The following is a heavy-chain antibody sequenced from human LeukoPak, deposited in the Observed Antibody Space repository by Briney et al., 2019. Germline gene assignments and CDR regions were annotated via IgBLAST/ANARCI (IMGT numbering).Heavy chain of an antibody. CDR2: IIPIFGTA. J-gene: IGHJ3*02. CDR1: GGTLSSYA. Sequence: GSSVKVSCKACGGTLSSYAISWVRQAPGQGLEWMGRIIPIFGTANYAQKFQGRVTITTDESTSTAYMELSSLRSEDTAVYYCARAYSGSYDLDAFDIWGQGTMVTVSS. D-gene: IGHD1-26*01. V-gene: IGHV1-69*05. CDR3: ARAYSGSYDLDAFDI.